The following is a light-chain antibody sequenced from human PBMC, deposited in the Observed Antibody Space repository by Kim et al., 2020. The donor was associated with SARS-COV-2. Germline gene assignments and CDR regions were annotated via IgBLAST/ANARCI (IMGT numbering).Light chain of an antibody. CDR2: YVS. CDR3: SSYTSSSLWV. J-gene: IGLJ3*02. Sequence: GQSVPNACTGPDRDVGVYNYVSWYQQRPGRAPKLMIYYVSKRPSGVSNRFSGSKSGNTASLTISGLQAEDEADYYCSSYTSSSLWVFGGGTQLTVL. V-gene: IGLV2-14*04. CDR1: DRDVGVYNY.